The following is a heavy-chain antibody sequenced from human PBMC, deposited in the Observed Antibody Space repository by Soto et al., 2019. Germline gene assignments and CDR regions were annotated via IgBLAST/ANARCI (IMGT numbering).Heavy chain of an antibody. D-gene: IGHD6-13*01. V-gene: IGHV1-69*13. CDR1: GGTFSSYA. CDR3: ARAVTGGVAAGTPPPWFDY. CDR2: IIPIFGTA. Sequence: ASVKVSCKASGGTFSSYAISWVRQAPGQGLEWMGGIIPIFGTANYAQKFQGRVTITADESTSTAYMELSSLRSEDTVVYYCARAVTGGVAAGTPPPWFDYWGQGALVTVS. J-gene: IGHJ4*02.